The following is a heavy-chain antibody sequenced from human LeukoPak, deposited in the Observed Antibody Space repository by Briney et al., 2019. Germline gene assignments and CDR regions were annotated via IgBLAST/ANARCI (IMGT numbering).Heavy chain of an antibody. CDR1: GFTFSSYA. Sequence: PGGSLRLSCAASGFTFSSYAMSWVRQAPGKGLEWVSAISGSGGSTYYADSAKGRFTISRDNSKNTLYLQMNNLRAEDTAIYYCAKAANYDILTGYYLDYWGQGTLVTVSS. D-gene: IGHD3-9*01. J-gene: IGHJ4*02. CDR2: ISGSGGST. V-gene: IGHV3-23*01. CDR3: AKAANYDILTGYYLDY.